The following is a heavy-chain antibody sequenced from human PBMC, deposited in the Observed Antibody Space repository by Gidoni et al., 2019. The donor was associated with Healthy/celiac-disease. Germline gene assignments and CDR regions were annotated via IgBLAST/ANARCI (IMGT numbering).Heavy chain of an antibody. D-gene: IGHD6-13*01. V-gene: IGHV3-21*01. CDR3: ARGYSSSWYSIFDY. CDR2: ISSSGSTI. J-gene: IGHJ4*02. Sequence: EVQLVESGGGLVKPGGSLRLSCAASGFTFSSYSMNWVRQAPGKGLEWVSSISSSGSTIYYADSVKGRFTISRDNAKNSLYLQMNSLRAEDTAVYYCARGYSSSWYSIFDYWDQGTLVTVSS. CDR1: GFTFSSYS.